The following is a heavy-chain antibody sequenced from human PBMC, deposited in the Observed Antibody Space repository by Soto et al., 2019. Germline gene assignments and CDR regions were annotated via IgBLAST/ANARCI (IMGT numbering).Heavy chain of an antibody. Sequence: GGSLRLSCSASGFPFSSYGISWIRLSPGKGLEWVANINQDVSVKYSVDSVKGRFTISRDNAKNSLYLQMNSLRAEDTAVYYCAKVSYNSWSIDYWGQGTLVTVSS. CDR2: INQDVSVK. CDR1: GFPFSSYG. D-gene: IGHD6-6*01. J-gene: IGHJ4*02. V-gene: IGHV3-7*01. CDR3: AKVSYNSWSIDY.